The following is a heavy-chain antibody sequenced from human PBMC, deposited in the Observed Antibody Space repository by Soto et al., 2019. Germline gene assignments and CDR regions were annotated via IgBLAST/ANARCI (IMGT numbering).Heavy chain of an antibody. CDR3: ARGLGLAAASSFAEFFQH. CDR2: IIPISGTA. J-gene: IGHJ1*01. D-gene: IGHD6-25*01. Sequence: QVQLVQSGAEVKQPGSSVKLSCKASGGTFSTIAVSWVRQAPGKGLEYMGGIIPISGTAKYAQSFQGRITISADGSTHTAYLELRSLKFADTAFYFCARGLGLAAASSFAEFFQHWGQGTRVTVSS. V-gene: IGHV1-69*01. CDR1: GGTFSTIA.